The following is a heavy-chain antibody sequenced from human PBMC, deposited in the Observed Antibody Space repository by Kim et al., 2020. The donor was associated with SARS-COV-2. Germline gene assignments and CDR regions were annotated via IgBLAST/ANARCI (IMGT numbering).Heavy chain of an antibody. J-gene: IGHJ4*02. V-gene: IGHV3-30*04. CDR2: ISYDGSNK. D-gene: IGHD1-26*01. CDR3: AGMQGWENGLNY. CDR1: GFTFSSYA. Sequence: GGSLRLSCAASGFTFSSYAMHWVRQAPGKGLEWVAVISYDGSNKYYADSVKGRFTISRDNSKNTLYLQINSWKVEAPAVYNCAGMQGWENGLNYWGRGPL.